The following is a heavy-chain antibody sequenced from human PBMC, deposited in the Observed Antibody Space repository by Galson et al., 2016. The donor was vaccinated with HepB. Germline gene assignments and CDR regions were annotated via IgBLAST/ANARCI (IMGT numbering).Heavy chain of an antibody. CDR3: AKGTTLQVHFGYFDH. Sequence: SLSLSCAASGFIFSNYWMHWVRQAPGKGLVWVSRIHSDGSTTSYADSVKGRFTISRDNSRTTLYLQMNSLRVEDTAVYYCAKGTTLQVHFGYFDHWGQGTLVTVSS. V-gene: IGHV3-74*01. D-gene: IGHD1/OR15-1a*01. CDR2: IHSDGSTT. CDR1: GFIFSNYW. J-gene: IGHJ4*02.